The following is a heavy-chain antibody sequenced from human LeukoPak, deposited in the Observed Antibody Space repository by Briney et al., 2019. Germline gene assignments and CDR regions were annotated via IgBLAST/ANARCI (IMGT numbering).Heavy chain of an antibody. V-gene: IGHV3-23*01. CDR3: AREYFDWLLGYFDY. J-gene: IGHJ4*02. Sequence: GGSLRLSCAVSGFTFSGYAMSWVRQSPGKGLEGVSAISGSGGSTYYADSMKSRFTISRDNSKNTLYLQMNSLRAEDTAVYYCAREYFDWLLGYFDYWGQGTLVTVSS. CDR1: GFTFSGYA. D-gene: IGHD3-9*01. CDR2: ISGSGGST.